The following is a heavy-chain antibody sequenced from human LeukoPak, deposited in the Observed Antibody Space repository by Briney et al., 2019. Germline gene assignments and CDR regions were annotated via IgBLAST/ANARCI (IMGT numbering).Heavy chain of an antibody. Sequence: SVKVSCKASGGTFSSYAISWVRQAPGQGLEWMGRIIPILGTANYAQKFQGRVTITTDKSTSTAYMELSSLRSEDTAVYHCASPEVFGELSGYYYGMDVWGQGTTVTVSS. V-gene: IGHV1-69*04. J-gene: IGHJ6*02. CDR3: ASPEVFGELSGYYYGMDV. D-gene: IGHD3-10*02. CDR1: GGTFSSYA. CDR2: IIPILGTA.